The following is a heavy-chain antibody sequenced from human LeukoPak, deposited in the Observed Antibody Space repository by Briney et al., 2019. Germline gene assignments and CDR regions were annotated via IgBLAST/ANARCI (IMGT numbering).Heavy chain of an antibody. J-gene: IGHJ5*02. CDR2: IYTSGST. Sequence: SETLSLTCTVSGGSISSYYWSWIRQPAGKGLEWIGRIYTSGSTNYNPSLKSRVTISVDTSKNQFSLRLFSVTAADTAVYYCARGQGATVPQVGKNWFDPWGQGTLVTVSS. CDR3: ARGQGATVPQVGKNWFDP. CDR1: GGSISSYY. D-gene: IGHD1-26*01. V-gene: IGHV4-4*07.